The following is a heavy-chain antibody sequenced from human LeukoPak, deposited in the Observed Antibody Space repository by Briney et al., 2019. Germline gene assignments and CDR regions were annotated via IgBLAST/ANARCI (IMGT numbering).Heavy chain of an antibody. J-gene: IGHJ6*03. V-gene: IGHV3-23*01. CDR1: GFTFSTYV. CDR3: AKQAVAGQYPSYMDV. D-gene: IGHD6-19*01. Sequence: QPGGSLRLSCAASGFTFSTYVMTWVRQAPGKGLEWVSAISGTADSTFYADSVKDRFTISRDNSTTALYLQMNSLRAEDTAVYYCAKQAVAGQYPSYMDVWGKGTTVTVSS. CDR2: ISGTADST.